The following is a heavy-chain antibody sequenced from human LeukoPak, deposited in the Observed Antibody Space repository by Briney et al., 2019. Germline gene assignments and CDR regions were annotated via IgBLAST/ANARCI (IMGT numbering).Heavy chain of an antibody. V-gene: IGHV5-51*01. D-gene: IGHD3-3*01. CDR1: GYSFTSYW. Sequence: KGGESLKISCKGSGYSFTSYWIGWVRQMPGKGLEWMGIIYPGDSDTRYSPSFQGQVTISADKSISTAYLQWSSLKASDTDMYYCARQYYDFWSGYYTWFDPWGQGTLVTVSS. J-gene: IGHJ5*02. CDR3: ARQYYDFWSGYYTWFDP. CDR2: IYPGDSDT.